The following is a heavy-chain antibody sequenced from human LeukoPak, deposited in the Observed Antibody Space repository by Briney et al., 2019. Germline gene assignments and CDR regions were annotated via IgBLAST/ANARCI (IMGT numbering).Heavy chain of an antibody. V-gene: IGHV1-69*13. J-gene: IGHJ5*02. CDR1: GYTFTGYY. CDR2: IIPIFGTA. CDR3: ARDLTSGSSWWFDP. Sequence: SVKVSCKASGYTFTGYYMHWVRQAPGQGLEWMGGIIPIFGTANYAQKFQGRVTITADESTSTAYMELSSLRFEDTAVYYCARDLTSGSSWWFDPWGQGTLVTVSS. D-gene: IGHD2-15*01.